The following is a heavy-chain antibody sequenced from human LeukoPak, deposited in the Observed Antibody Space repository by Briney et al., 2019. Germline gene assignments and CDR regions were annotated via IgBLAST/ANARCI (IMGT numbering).Heavy chain of an antibody. D-gene: IGHD6-19*01. CDR2: VNPDSGDT. CDR1: GYKFTAYY. Sequence: ASVKVSCKSSGYKFTAYYIHWIRQAPGQGLEWMGWVNPDSGDTNCTQNYQGRLTLSRDTSVSTVYVELSSLTSDDTAVYYCARVWDASGWSNWFDPWGQGTLVTVSS. V-gene: IGHV1-2*02. J-gene: IGHJ5*02. CDR3: ARVWDASGWSNWFDP.